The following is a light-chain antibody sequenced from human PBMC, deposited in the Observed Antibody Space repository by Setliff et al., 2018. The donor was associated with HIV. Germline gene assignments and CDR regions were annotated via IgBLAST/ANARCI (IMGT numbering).Light chain of an antibody. CDR3: SSYRSGNTLV. CDR2: EVS. CDR1: SSDVGGYKY. V-gene: IGLV2-14*01. Sequence: QSALPQPAPVSGSPGQSITISCTGTSSDVGGYKYVYWYQQHPGKAPKLMIYEVSNRPSGISNRFSGSKSGNTASLTISGLQAEDEADYYCSSYRSGNTLVFGTGTKVTVL. J-gene: IGLJ1*01.